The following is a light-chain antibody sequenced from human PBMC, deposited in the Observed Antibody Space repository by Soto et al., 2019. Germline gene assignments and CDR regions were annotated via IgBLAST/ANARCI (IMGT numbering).Light chain of an antibody. Sequence: EILMTQSPATLSVSPGPRATLSCRASQSVSSNLAWYQQKPGQAPRLLIYGASTRATGIPARFSGSGSGTDFTLTISSLEPEDFAVYYCQQYSNWPPTFGQGTRLEIK. CDR3: QQYSNWPPT. CDR1: QSVSSN. J-gene: IGKJ5*01. CDR2: GAS. V-gene: IGKV3-15*01.